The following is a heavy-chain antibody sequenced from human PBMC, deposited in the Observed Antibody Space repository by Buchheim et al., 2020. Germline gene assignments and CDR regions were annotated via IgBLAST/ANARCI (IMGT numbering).Heavy chain of an antibody. CDR1: GYSFSDHW. D-gene: IGHD3-10*01. V-gene: IGHV5-51*01. Sequence: EVQLVQSGAEVKKTGESLKISCKGSGYSFSDHWIGWVRQMPGKGLEWVGIIYPGDSDTKYSPSFQGQVTFSADKSISTAYLQWSSLKASDTAMYYCATRNLRYSNFDYWGQGTL. CDR3: ATRNLRYSNFDY. J-gene: IGHJ4*02. CDR2: IYPGDSDT.